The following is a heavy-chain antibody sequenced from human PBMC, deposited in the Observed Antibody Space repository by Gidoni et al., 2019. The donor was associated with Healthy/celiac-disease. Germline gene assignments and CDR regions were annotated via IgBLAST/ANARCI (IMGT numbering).Heavy chain of an antibody. CDR1: GYSFTSYG. V-gene: IGHV5-51*01. D-gene: IGHD2-21*01. CDR3: ASGWGSSKTFDY. CDR2: IYPGDSDT. J-gene: IGHJ4*02. Sequence: EVQLVPSGPEVNKPVESLQISCKGSGYSFTSYGIGWVRQMPGKGLEWMGIIYPGDSDTRYSPAFQGQVTISADKSISTAYMQWSSLKASDTAMYYCASGWGSSKTFDYWGQGTLVTVSS.